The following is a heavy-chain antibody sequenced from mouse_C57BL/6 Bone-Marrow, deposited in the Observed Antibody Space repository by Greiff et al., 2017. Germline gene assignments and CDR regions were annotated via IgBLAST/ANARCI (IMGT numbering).Heavy chain of an antibody. CDR1: GYTFTSYW. CDR3: ARRTTVGFDY. D-gene: IGHD1-1*01. J-gene: IGHJ2*01. V-gene: IGHV1-55*01. CDR2: IYPGSGST. Sequence: QVQLQQPGAELVKPGASVKMSCKASGYTFTSYWITWVKQRPGQGLEWIGDIYPGSGSTNYNEKFKSKATLTVDKSSSTAYMQLSSLTSEDSAVYYCARRTTVGFDYWGQGTTLTVSS.